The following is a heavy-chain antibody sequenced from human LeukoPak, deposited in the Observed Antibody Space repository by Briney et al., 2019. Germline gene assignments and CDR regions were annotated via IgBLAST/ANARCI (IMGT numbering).Heavy chain of an antibody. CDR1: GGSISSFY. J-gene: IGHJ6*03. Sequence: SETLSLTCTDSGGSISSFYWSWIRQPPGKGLEWIGYIYTSGPTNYNPSLESRVTISVDTSKNQFSLKLTSVTAEDTAVYYCARHGSANYYFYYMDVWGKGTTVTVSS. CDR3: ARHGSANYYFYYMDV. CDR2: IYTSGPT. D-gene: IGHD1-1*01. V-gene: IGHV4-4*09.